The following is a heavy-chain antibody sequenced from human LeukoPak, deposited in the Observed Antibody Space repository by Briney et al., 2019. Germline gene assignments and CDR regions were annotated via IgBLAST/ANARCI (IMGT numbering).Heavy chain of an antibody. V-gene: IGHV3-21*01. J-gene: IGHJ3*02. CDR1: GFTFSSNG. D-gene: IGHD5-18*01. CDR2: ISSSSSYI. CDR3: ARSWGGIQLWLGAFDI. Sequence: GGSLRLSCAASGFTFSSNGMSWVRQAPGKGLEWVSSISSSSSYIYYADSVKGRFTISRDNAKNSLYLQMNSLRAEDTAVYYCARSWGGIQLWLGAFDIWGQGTMVTVSS.